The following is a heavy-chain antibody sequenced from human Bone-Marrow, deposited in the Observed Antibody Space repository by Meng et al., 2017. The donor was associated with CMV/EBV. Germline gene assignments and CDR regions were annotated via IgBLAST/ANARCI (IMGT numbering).Heavy chain of an antibody. V-gene: IGHV3-30*04. Sequence: GSLRLSCAASGFTFSSYAMSWVRQAPGKGLEWVAVISYDGSNKYYADSVKGRFTISRDNSKNTLYLQMNSLRAEDTAVYYCAKDGDFWSGYPRGMDVWGQGTTVTVSS. D-gene: IGHD3-3*01. CDR3: AKDGDFWSGYPRGMDV. J-gene: IGHJ6*02. CDR2: ISYDGSNK. CDR1: GFTFSSYA.